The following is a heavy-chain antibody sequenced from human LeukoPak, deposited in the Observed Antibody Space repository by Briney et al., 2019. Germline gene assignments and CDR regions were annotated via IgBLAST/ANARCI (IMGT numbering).Heavy chain of an antibody. V-gene: IGHV1-69*05. CDR1: GGTFSSYA. J-gene: IGHJ4*02. Sequence: SVKVSCKASGGTFSSYAISWVRQAPGQGLEWMGGIIPIFGTANYAQKLQGRVTMTTDTSTSTAYMELRSLRSDDTAVYYCARDYRDVLLWFGELSKWGQGTLVTVSS. CDR2: IIPIFGTA. CDR3: ARDYRDVLLWFGELSK. D-gene: IGHD3-10*01.